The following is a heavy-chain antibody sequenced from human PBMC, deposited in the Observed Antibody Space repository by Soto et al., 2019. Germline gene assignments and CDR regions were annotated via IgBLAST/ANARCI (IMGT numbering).Heavy chain of an antibody. CDR3: ARDNGVSSGSPFDY. D-gene: IGHD6-19*01. J-gene: IGHJ4*02. V-gene: IGHV4-59*12. Sequence: SQTLSLTCTVSGGSISSYYWSWIRQPPGKGLEWIGYIYYSGSTNYNPSVKGRFTISRDNSKNTLCLQMNSLRAENTAIYYCARDNGVSSGSPFDYWGQGTQVTVSS. CDR1: GGSISSYY. CDR2: IYYSGST.